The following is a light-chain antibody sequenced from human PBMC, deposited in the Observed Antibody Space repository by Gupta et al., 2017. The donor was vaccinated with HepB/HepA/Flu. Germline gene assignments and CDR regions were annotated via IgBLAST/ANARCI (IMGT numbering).Light chain of an antibody. Sequence: QSVLTQSTSVSVTPGQRVTISCSGSSSNVGRNNVNWYQQLPGTAPKLLICYNDERPSGVPDRISGSKSGTSASLAISWLQSEDEAGYYCAAWDTSLNVVVFGGGTKLTVL. CDR2: YND. CDR3: AAWDTSLNVVV. J-gene: IGLJ2*01. V-gene: IGLV1-44*01. CDR1: SSNVGRNN.